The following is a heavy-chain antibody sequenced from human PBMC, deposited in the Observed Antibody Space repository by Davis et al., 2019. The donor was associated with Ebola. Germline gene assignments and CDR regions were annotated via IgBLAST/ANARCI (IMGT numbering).Heavy chain of an antibody. Sequence: GESLKISCAASGFSFSSTWMHWVRQAPGKGLVWVSRIHSDGTSTIYTDSVKGRFTISRDNAKNTLYLQMNSLRADDTAVYYCAREGKYRDESRTFDYWGQGTLVTVSS. CDR3: AREGKYRDESRTFDY. CDR2: IHSDGTST. J-gene: IGHJ4*02. CDR1: GFSFSSTW. V-gene: IGHV3-74*01. D-gene: IGHD2-2*01.